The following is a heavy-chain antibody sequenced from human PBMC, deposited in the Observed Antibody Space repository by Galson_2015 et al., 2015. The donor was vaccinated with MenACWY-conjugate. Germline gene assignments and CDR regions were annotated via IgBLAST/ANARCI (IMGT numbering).Heavy chain of an antibody. CDR1: GFTFSSYA. CDR2: ISGSGGTT. D-gene: IGHD5-24*01. J-gene: IGHJ3*02. CDR3: ECATRHAFDI. V-gene: IGHV3-23*01. Sequence: SLRLSCAAFGFTFSSYAMSWVRQAPGKGLEWVSIISGSGGTTYYADSVKGRFTISRNNSKDTLYLQMNSLRAEDTAVYYCECATRHAFDIWGQGTMVTVSS.